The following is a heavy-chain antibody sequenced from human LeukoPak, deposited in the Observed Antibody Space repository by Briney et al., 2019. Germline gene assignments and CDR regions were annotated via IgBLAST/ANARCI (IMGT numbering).Heavy chain of an antibody. Sequence: SETLSLTCAVYGGSFSGYYWSWIRQPPGKGLEWIGEINHSGSTNYNPSLKSRVTISVDTSKNQFSLKLSSVTAADTAVYYCARHYYGSGSYYNVYWFDPWGQGTLVTVSS. CDR2: INHSGST. CDR3: ARHYYGSGSYYNVYWFDP. J-gene: IGHJ5*02. V-gene: IGHV4-34*01. CDR1: GGSFSGYY. D-gene: IGHD3-10*01.